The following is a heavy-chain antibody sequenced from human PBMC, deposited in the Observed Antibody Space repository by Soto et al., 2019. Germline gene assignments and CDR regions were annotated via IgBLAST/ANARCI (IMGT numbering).Heavy chain of an antibody. Sequence: SATLALSYAISGGSFSVYYWNWIRQSPGKGLEWIGEVNHAGSSNYNPSLRSRVTISVDTSKNQFSLKLSSVTAADTAVYFCARDSTRRGACDIWGQGTMVTVSS. J-gene: IGHJ3*02. CDR1: GGSFSVYY. CDR2: VNHAGSS. D-gene: IGHD4-4*01. CDR3: ARDSTRRGACDI. V-gene: IGHV4-34*01.